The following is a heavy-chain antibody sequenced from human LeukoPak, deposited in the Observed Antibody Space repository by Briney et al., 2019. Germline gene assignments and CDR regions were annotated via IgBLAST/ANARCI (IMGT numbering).Heavy chain of an antibody. J-gene: IGHJ5*02. Sequence: SETLSLTCTVSGGSISSYYWSWIRQPPGKGLEWIGYIYYSGSTNYNPSLKSRVTISVDTSKNQFSLKLSSVTAADTAVYYCARGYSYGYGWFDPWGQGTLVTVSS. CDR2: IYYSGST. CDR1: GGSISSYY. D-gene: IGHD5-18*01. V-gene: IGHV4-59*01. CDR3: ARGYSYGYGWFDP.